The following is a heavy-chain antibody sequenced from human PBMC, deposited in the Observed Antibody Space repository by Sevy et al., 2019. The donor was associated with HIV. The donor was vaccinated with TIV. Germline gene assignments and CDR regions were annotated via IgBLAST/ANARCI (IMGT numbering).Heavy chain of an antibody. J-gene: IGHJ4*02. CDR1: GGTFSSYA. Sequence: ASVKVSCKASGGTFSSYAISWVRQAPGQGLEWMGGIIPIFGTANYAQKFQGRVTITADESTSTAYMERSSLRSEDTAVYYCARAYTYYYGSGSYPKFSYFDYWGQGTLVTVSS. CDR3: ARAYTYYYGSGSYPKFSYFDY. D-gene: IGHD3-10*01. CDR2: IIPIFGTA. V-gene: IGHV1-69*13.